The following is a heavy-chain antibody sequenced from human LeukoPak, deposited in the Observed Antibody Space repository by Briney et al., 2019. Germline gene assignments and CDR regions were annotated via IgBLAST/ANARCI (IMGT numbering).Heavy chain of an antibody. Sequence: GGSLRLSCAASGFTFSSYSMNWVRQAPGKGLEWVSSISSSSSYIYYADSVKGRFTISRDNAKNSLYLQMNSLRVEDTAVYYCARDLGYSYGYGDWGQGTLVTVSS. V-gene: IGHV3-21*01. CDR2: ISSSSSYI. CDR1: GFTFSSYS. D-gene: IGHD5-18*01. J-gene: IGHJ4*02. CDR3: ARDLGYSYGYGD.